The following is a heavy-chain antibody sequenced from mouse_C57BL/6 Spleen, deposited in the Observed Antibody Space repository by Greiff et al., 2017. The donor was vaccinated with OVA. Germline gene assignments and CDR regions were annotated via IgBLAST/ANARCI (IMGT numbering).Heavy chain of an antibody. D-gene: IGHD1-1*01. CDR2: IHPNRGST. CDR1: GYTFTSYW. Sequence: VQLQQPGAELVKPGASVKLSCKASGYTFTSYWMHWVKQRPGQGLEWIGMIHPNRGSTNYNEKFKSKATLTVDKSSSTAYMQLSSLTSEDSAVYYCARDYYGSSYAMDYWGQGTSVTVSS. J-gene: IGHJ4*01. V-gene: IGHV1-64*01. CDR3: ARDYYGSSYAMDY.